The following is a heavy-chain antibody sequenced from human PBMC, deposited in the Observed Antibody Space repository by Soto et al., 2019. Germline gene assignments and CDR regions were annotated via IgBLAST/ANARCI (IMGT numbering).Heavy chain of an antibody. V-gene: IGHV3-11*04. CDR2: IDNSGSTI. CDR3: ARVAVASRGIDY. CDR1: GLTLSDHI. D-gene: IGHD6-19*01. Sequence: PGGSLRLSCAASGLTLSDHIMSWVRQAPGKGLEWVSCIDNSGSTIKYADSVKGRFTISRDNAQNTVYLQMNSLRAEDTAVYYCARVAVASRGIDYWGQGALVTVSS. J-gene: IGHJ4*02.